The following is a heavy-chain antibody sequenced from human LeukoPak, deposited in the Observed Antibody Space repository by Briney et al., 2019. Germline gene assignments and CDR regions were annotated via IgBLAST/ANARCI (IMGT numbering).Heavy chain of an antibody. D-gene: IGHD4-17*01. J-gene: IGHJ4*02. Sequence: GASVKVSCKASGYTFTGYYMHWVRQAPGQGLEWMGWINPNSGGTNYAQKFQGRVTMTRDTSISTAYMEPSRLRSDDTAVYYCARDWGIYGDYYFDYWGQGTLVTVSS. CDR2: INPNSGGT. CDR3: ARDWGIYGDYYFDY. CDR1: GYTFTGYY. V-gene: IGHV1-2*02.